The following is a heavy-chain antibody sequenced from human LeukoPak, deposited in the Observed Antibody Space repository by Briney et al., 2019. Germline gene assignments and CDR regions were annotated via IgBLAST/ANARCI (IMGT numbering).Heavy chain of an antibody. D-gene: IGHD2-15*01. J-gene: IGHJ4*02. Sequence: MPGGSLRLSCAASGFTFSTYSMNWVRQAPGKGLEWVSSIISSSSYIYYADSVKGRFTISRDNAKNSLYLQMNSLRAEDTAVYYCAREPQYCSGGSCYSFDYWGQGTLVTVSS. V-gene: IGHV3-21*01. CDR1: GFTFSTYS. CDR3: AREPQYCSGGSCYSFDY. CDR2: IISSSSYI.